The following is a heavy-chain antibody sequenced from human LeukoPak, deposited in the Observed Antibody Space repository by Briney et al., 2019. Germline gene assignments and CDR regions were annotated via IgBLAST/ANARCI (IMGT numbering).Heavy chain of an antibody. CDR1: GYTFTGYY. CDR3: ARDSRQRGYSYGYNFDY. V-gene: IGHV1-2*04. CDR2: INPNSGGT. J-gene: IGHJ4*02. Sequence: ASVKVSCKASGYTFTGYYMHWVRQAPGQGLEWMGWINPNSGGTNYAQKFQGWVTMTRDTSISTAYMELSRLRSDDTAVYYCARDSRQRGYSYGYNFDYWGQGTLVTVSS. D-gene: IGHD5-18*01.